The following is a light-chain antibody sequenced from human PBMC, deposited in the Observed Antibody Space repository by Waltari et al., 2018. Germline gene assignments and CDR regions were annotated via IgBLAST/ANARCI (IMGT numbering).Light chain of an antibody. CDR2: AAS. CDR3: QQSYSTPGWT. J-gene: IGKJ1*01. CDR1: QSISSY. V-gene: IGKV1-39*01. Sequence: DIKMTQSPSPLSASVGDRVTITCRASQSISSYLNWYQQKPGKAPKLLIYAASSLQSGVPSRFSGSGSGTDFTLTISSLQPEDFATYYCQQSYSTPGWTFGQGTKVEIK.